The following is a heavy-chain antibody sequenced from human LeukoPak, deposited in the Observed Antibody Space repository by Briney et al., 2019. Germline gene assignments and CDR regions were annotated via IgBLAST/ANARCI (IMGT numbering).Heavy chain of an antibody. CDR2: MSYDGSNE. CDR3: AREKYAGYYFDC. J-gene: IGHJ4*02. CDR1: GFTFSSYS. D-gene: IGHD2-8*01. V-gene: IGHV3-30*03. Sequence: GGSLRLSCAASGFTFSSYSMNWVRQAPGKGLEWVAVMSYDGSNEFYADSVKGRFTISRDNSRNTLYLQMNSLRAEDTAVYYCAREKYAGYYFDCWGQGALVTVSS.